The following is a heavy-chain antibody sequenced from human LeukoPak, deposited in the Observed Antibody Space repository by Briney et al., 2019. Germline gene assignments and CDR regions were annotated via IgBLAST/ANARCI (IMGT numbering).Heavy chain of an antibody. J-gene: IGHJ4*02. CDR1: GGSFSGYY. D-gene: IGHD3-10*01. Sequence: PSETLSLTCAVYGGSFSGYYWSWIRQPPGKGLEWIGEINHSGSTNYNPSLKSRVTISVDTYTNQFSLMLSSVTAADTAVYYCAGGHRRYYYGSGSYYNGGYYFDYWGQGTLVTVSS. V-gene: IGHV4-34*01. CDR3: AGGHRRYYYGSGSYYNGGYYFDY. CDR2: INHSGST.